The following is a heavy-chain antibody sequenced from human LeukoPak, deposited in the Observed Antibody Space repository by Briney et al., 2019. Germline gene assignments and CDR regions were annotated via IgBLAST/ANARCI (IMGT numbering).Heavy chain of an antibody. V-gene: IGHV4-61*02. CDR2: IYTSGST. Sequence: PSQTLSLTCTVSGGSISSCSYYWSWIPPPAGKGLEWIGRIYTSGSTNYNPSLKRRVTISVDTSKNQFSLTLSSVTAAHTHEYYCAGDRRGDGVDYWGQGTLVTVSS. CDR3: AGDRRGDGVDY. J-gene: IGHJ4*02. D-gene: IGHD4-17*01. CDR1: GGSISSCSYY.